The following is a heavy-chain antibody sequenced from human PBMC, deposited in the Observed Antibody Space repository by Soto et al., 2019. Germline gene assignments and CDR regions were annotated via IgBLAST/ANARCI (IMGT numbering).Heavy chain of an antibody. CDR1: GFTFSTYA. V-gene: IGHV3-23*01. J-gene: IGHJ4*02. Sequence: GGSLRLSCAASGFTFSTYAMSWVRQAPGKGLEWVAGLFGSGRGISYAGAVKDRFTISRDNSNNFLYLQMHGLRVEDTAVYYCAKDRQPDGLWPFDHWGRGTLVTVSS. CDR2: LFGSGRGI. CDR3: AKDRQPDGLWPFDH. D-gene: IGHD2-8*01.